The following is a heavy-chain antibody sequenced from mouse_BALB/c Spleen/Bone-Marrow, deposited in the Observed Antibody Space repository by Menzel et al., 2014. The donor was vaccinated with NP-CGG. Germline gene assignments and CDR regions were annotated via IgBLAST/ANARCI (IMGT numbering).Heavy chain of an antibody. CDR1: GFNIKDTY. J-gene: IGHJ2*01. CDR3: ASYFYWYSFDY. D-gene: IGHD1-1*01. V-gene: IGHV14-3*02. CDR2: IDPANGNT. Sequence: EVKLMESGAELVKPGASVKLSCTASGFNIKDTYMHWVKQRPEQGLEWIGRIDPANGNTKYDPKFKGKATIKADKSSNPASLLLRSLTSVDTSVFYCASYFYWYSFDYWGQGTPLTVSS.